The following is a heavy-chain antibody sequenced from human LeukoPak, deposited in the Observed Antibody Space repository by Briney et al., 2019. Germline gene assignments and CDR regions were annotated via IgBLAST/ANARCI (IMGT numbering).Heavy chain of an antibody. V-gene: IGHV3-21*04. CDR2: ISSSSSYI. CDR1: GFTFSSYS. CDR3: ARDNHYDSSGYD. D-gene: IGHD3-22*01. J-gene: IGHJ4*02. Sequence: GGSLRLSCAASGFTFSSYSMNWVRQAPGKGLEWVSSISSSSSYIYYADSVKGRFTVSRDNAKNSLFLQMNSLRVEDTAVYYCARDNHYDSSGYDWGQGTLVTVSS.